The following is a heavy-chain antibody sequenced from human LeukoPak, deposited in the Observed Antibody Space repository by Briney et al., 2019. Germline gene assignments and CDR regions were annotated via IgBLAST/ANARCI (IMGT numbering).Heavy chain of an antibody. CDR3: ARVRRERGIAARGYFDY. V-gene: IGHV6-1*01. J-gene: IGHJ4*02. D-gene: IGHD6-6*01. CDR2: TYYRSKWYN. CDR1: GDSVSSNSAA. Sequence: SQTLSLTCAVSGDSVSSNSAAWNWIRQSPSRGLEWLGRTYYRSKWYNDYAVSVKSRITINPDTSKNQFSLQLNSVTPEDTAVYYCARVRRERGIAARGYFDYWGQGTLVTVSS.